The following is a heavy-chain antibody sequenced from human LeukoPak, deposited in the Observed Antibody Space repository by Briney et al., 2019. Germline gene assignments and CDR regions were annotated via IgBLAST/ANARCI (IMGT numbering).Heavy chain of an antibody. V-gene: IGHV3-23*01. D-gene: IGHD6-13*01. J-gene: IGHJ6*02. Sequence: PGGSLRLSCATSGFTFSTYVMSWARQAPGKGLEWVSGISGSGDNTYYADSVKGRFTISRDNSKNTLYLQMNSLRAEDTAVYYCANTPPGYSSSWYGIYYYYYGMDVWGQGTTVTVSS. CDR1: GFTFSTYV. CDR3: ANTPPGYSSSWYGIYYYYYGMDV. CDR2: ISGSGDNT.